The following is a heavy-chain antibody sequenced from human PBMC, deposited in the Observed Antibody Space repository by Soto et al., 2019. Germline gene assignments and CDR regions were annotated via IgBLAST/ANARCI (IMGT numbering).Heavy chain of an antibody. J-gene: IGHJ4*02. Sequence: EVQLVESGGGLVKPGGSLRLSCAASGFTFSNAWMSWVRQAPGKGLEWVGRIKSKTDGGTTDYAAPVKGRFTISRDDSKNTLYLQMNRLKTEDTAVYYCTTGGMVRTLTAPYFDYWGQGTLVTVSS. CDR2: IKSKTDGGTT. CDR3: TTGGMVRTLTAPYFDY. CDR1: GFTFSNAW. V-gene: IGHV3-15*01. D-gene: IGHD3-10*01.